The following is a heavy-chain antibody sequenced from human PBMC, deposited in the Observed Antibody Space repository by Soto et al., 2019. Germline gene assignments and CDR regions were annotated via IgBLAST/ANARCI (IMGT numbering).Heavy chain of an antibody. CDR1: GGTFSSYA. J-gene: IGHJ4*02. CDR3: APLCSSTSCPPDY. D-gene: IGHD2-2*01. CDR2: IIPILGIA. V-gene: IGHV1-69*04. Sequence: ASVKVSCKASGGTFSSYAISWVRQAPGQGLEWMGRIIPILGIANYAQKFQGRVTITADKSTSTAYMELSSLRSEDTAVYYCAPLCSSTSCPPDYWGQGTLVTVSS.